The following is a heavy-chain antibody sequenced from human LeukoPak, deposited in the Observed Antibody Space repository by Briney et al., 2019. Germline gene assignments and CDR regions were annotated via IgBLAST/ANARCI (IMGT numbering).Heavy chain of an antibody. V-gene: IGHV4-30-2*01. J-gene: IGHJ4*02. Sequence: SETLSLTCAVSGGSISSGGYPWSWIRQPPGKGLEWIGYILHSGSTYYNPSLKGRVTISVDRSKNQFSLKLTSVTAADTAVYYCARGTHFDYWGQGTLVTVSS. CDR3: ARGTHFDY. CDR1: GGSISSGGYP. CDR2: ILHSGST.